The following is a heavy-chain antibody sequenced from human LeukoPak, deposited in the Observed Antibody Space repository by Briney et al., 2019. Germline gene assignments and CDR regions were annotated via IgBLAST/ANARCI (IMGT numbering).Heavy chain of an antibody. J-gene: IGHJ6*03. CDR3: ARADGFYYYYMDV. V-gene: IGHV1-2*02. CDR2: INPNSGGT. Sequence: GASVKVSCKASGYTFTGYYMHWVRQAPGQGLEWMGWINPNSGGTNYAQKFQGRVTMTRDTSISPAYMELSRLRSDDTAVYYCARADGFYYYYMDVWGKGTTVTISS. CDR1: GYTFTGYY.